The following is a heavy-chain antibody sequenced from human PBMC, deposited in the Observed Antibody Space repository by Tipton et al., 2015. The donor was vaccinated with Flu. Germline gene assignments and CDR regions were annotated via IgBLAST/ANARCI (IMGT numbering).Heavy chain of an antibody. CDR1: GFTLKNYE. Sequence: SLRLSCAASGFTLKNYEMNWVRQAPGKGLKWVSYISSSGRTIYYADSVKGRFTISRDNANNSLYLQMNSLRAEDTAVYYCARDYGGWSDHEGSFDYYYYGMDVWGQGTTVTVSS. CDR2: ISSSGRTI. V-gene: IGHV3-48*03. D-gene: IGHD3-3*01. CDR3: ARDYGGWSDHEGSFDYYYYGMDV. J-gene: IGHJ6*02.